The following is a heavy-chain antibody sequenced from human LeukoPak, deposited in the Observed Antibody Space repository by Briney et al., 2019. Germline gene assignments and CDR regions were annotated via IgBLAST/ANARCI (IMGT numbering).Heavy chain of an antibody. CDR3: ARGRLGWELPFDY. D-gene: IGHD2-15*01. CDR1: GGSISSYY. CDR2: IYYSGST. Sequence: KTSETLSLTCTVSGGSISSYYWSWIRQPPGKGLEWIGYIYYSGSTNYNPSLKSRVTISVDTSKNQFSLKLSSVTAADTAVYYCARGRLGWELPFDYWGQGTLGPVSS. J-gene: IGHJ4*02. V-gene: IGHV4-59*01.